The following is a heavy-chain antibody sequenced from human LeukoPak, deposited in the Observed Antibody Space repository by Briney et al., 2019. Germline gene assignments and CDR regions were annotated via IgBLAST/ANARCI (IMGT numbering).Heavy chain of an antibody. Sequence: GGSLRLSCAASGFTFSSCGMHWVRQAPGKGLEWVAVIWYDGSNKYYADSVKGRFTISRDNSKNTLYLQMNSLRAEDTAVYYCARDLVDYYDSSGYIDYWGQGTLVTVSS. V-gene: IGHV3-33*01. J-gene: IGHJ4*02. CDR2: IWYDGSNK. CDR3: ARDLVDYYDSSGYIDY. CDR1: GFTFSSCG. D-gene: IGHD3-22*01.